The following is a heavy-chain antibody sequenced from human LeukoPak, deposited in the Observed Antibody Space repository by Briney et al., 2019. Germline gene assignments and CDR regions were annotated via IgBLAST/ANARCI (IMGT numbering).Heavy chain of an antibody. V-gene: IGHV3-23*01. D-gene: IGHD3-3*01. J-gene: IGHJ6*02. Sequence: GGSLRLSCTASGFTFSSYAMSWVRQAPGKGLEWVPAISGSGGSTYYADSVKGRFTISRDNSKNTLYLQMNSLRAEDTAVYYCAKEDFWSGYPTVLYYYYGMDVWGQGTTVTVSS. CDR3: AKEDFWSGYPTVLYYYYGMDV. CDR2: ISGSGGST. CDR1: GFTFSSYA.